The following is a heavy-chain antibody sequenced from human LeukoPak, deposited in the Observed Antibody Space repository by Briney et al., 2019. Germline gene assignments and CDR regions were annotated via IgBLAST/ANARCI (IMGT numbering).Heavy chain of an antibody. CDR2: INPNSGGT. D-gene: IGHD6-19*01. CDR1: GYTFTGYY. J-gene: IGHJ4*02. CDR3: ARVRIAVAGKYYFDY. V-gene: IGHV1-2*02. Sequence: GASVKVSCKASGYTFTGYYMHWVRQAPGQGLEWMGWINPNSGGTNYAQKFQGRVTMIRDTSISTAYMELSRLRSDDTAVYYCARVRIAVAGKYYFDYWGQGTLVTVSS.